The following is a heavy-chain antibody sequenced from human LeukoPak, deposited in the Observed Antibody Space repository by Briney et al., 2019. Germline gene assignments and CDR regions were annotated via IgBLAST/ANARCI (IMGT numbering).Heavy chain of an antibody. CDR3: ARADHGSGAFDI. Sequence: SETLSLTCTVSGGSISSYYWRWIRQPAGKGLECIRRLYPPGSTIYPPSLKRRFTISIDTSKNHFSLKLSSVTAADTAVYYCARADHGSGAFDIWGQGTMVTVSS. D-gene: IGHD1-14*01. J-gene: IGHJ3*02. CDR2: LYPPGST. V-gene: IGHV4-4*07. CDR1: GGSISSYY.